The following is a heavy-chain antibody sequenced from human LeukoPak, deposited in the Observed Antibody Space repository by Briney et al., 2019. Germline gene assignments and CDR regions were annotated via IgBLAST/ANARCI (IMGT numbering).Heavy chain of an antibody. CDR3: AKGGYSYGYAFDY. CDR1: GFTFSSYE. V-gene: IGHV3-23*01. Sequence: PGGSLRLSCAASGFTFSSYEMNWVRQAPGKGLEWVSAISGSGGSTYYADSVKGRFTISRDNSKNTLYLQMNSQRAEDTAVYYCAKGGYSYGYAFDYWGQGTLVTVSS. D-gene: IGHD5-18*01. CDR2: ISGSGGST. J-gene: IGHJ4*02.